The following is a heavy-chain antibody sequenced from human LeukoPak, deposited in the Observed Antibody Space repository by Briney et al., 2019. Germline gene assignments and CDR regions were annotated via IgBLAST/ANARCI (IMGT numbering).Heavy chain of an antibody. Sequence: PGGSLRLSCAASGFTFSSYWMSWVRQAPGKGLEWVANIKKDGSEKYYVDSVKGRFTISRDNAKKSLYLQVNSLRAEDTAVYYCARLGYCTNGVCYTHAFDIWGQGTMVTVSS. CDR3: ARLGYCTNGVCYTHAFDI. CDR2: IKKDGSEK. V-gene: IGHV3-7*01. J-gene: IGHJ3*02. CDR1: GFTFSSYW. D-gene: IGHD2-8*01.